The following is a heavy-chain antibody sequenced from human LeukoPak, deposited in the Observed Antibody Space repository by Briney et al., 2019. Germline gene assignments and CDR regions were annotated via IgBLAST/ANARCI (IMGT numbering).Heavy chain of an antibody. CDR1: GGSISSSSYY. CDR3: ARQSFVGAFDI. CDR2: IYYSRST. J-gene: IGHJ3*02. Sequence: SETLSLTCTVSGGSISSSSYYWGWIRQPPGKGLEWIGSIYYSRSTYYNPSLKSRVTISVDTSKNQFSLKLSSVTAADTAVYYCARQSFVGAFDIWGQGTMVTVSS. V-gene: IGHV4-39*01. D-gene: IGHD2-21*01.